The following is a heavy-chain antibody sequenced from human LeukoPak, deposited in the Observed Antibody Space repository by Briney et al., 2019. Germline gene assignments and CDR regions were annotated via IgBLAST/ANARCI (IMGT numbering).Heavy chain of an antibody. CDR1: GYTFTSYG. Sequence: ASVKVSCKASGYTFTSYGISWVRQAPGQGLEWMGWISAYNGNTNYAQKLQGRVTMTTDTSTSTAYMELRSLRSDDTAVYYCARSADTALAGSFDCWGQGTLVTASS. V-gene: IGHV1-18*01. D-gene: IGHD6-19*01. CDR2: ISAYNGNT. J-gene: IGHJ4*02. CDR3: ARSADTALAGSFDC.